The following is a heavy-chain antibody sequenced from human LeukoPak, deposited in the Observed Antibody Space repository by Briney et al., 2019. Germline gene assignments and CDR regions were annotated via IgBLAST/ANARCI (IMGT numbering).Heavy chain of an antibody. CDR2: INSDGSST. D-gene: IGHD3-10*01. J-gene: IGHJ4*02. CDR1: GFTFSSYW. Sequence: PGGSLRLSCAASGFTFSSYWMHWVRQAPGKGLVWVSRINSDGSSTNYAASVKGRFTISRDNAKNTLYLQMNSLRAEDTAVYYCTRGGGRGVDYWGQGTLVTVSS. CDR3: TRGGGRGVDY. V-gene: IGHV3-74*01.